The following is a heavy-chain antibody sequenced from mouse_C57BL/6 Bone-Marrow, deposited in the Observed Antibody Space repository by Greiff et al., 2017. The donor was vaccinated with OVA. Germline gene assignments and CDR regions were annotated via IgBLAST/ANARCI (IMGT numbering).Heavy chain of an antibody. Sequence: EVQGVESGPSLVRPSQTLSLTCTVTGFSINSYCYWIWIRQFPGNKLEYIGYTFYSGITYYNPSLESRTYITRDTSKNQFSLKLSSVTTEDTATYYCARANLLLRMDYWGQGTSVTVSS. CDR2: TFYSGIT. J-gene: IGHJ4*01. CDR3: ARANLLLRMDY. CDR1: GFSINSYCY. V-gene: IGHV3-3*01. D-gene: IGHD1-1*01.